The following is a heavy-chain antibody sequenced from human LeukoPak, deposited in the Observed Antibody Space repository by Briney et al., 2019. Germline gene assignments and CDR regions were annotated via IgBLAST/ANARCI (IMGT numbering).Heavy chain of an antibody. CDR1: GHTFTSYD. D-gene: IGHD5-18*01. Sequence: GASVKVSCKASGHTFTSYDINWVRQATGQGLEWMGWMNPNSGNTGYAQKFQGRVTMTRNTSISTAYMELSSLRSEDTAVYYCARAYLYSAGFDYWGQGTLVTVSS. J-gene: IGHJ4*02. CDR2: MNPNSGNT. CDR3: ARAYLYSAGFDY. V-gene: IGHV1-8*01.